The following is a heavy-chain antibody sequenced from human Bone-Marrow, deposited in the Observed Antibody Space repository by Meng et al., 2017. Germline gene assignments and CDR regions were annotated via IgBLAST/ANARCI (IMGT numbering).Heavy chain of an antibody. CDR2: INPNSGGT. J-gene: IGHJ4*02. CDR1: GYTFTSYY. Sequence: QVQLVQAGAEVKKPGASVKVSCKASGYTFTSYYMHWVRQAPGQGLEWMGRINPNSGGTNYAQKFQGRVTMTRDTSISTAYMELSRLRSDDTAVYYCATRHKWELVSFDYWGQGTLVTVSS. CDR3: ATRHKWELVSFDY. V-gene: IGHV1-2*06. D-gene: IGHD1-26*01.